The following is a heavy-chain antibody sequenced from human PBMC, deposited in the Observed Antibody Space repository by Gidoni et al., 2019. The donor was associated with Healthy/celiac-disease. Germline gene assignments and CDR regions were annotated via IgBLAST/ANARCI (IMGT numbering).Heavy chain of an antibody. CDR1: GYSFTSYW. CDR3: ATEGGVSMPSQVVQRGSWFDP. CDR2: IYPGDSDT. J-gene: IGHJ5*02. Sequence: EVQLVQSGAEAKKPGESLKISCKGSGYSFTSYWIGWVRQMPGKGLEWMGIIYPGDSDTRYSPSFQGQVTISADKSISTSYLQWSSLKASDTAMYYCATEGGVSMPSQVVQRGSWFDPWGQGTLVTVSS. D-gene: IGHD2-2*01. V-gene: IGHV5-51*01.